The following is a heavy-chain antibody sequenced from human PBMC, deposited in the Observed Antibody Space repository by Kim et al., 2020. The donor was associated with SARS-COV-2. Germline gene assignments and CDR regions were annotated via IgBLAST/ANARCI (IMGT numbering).Heavy chain of an antibody. V-gene: IGHV3-30*04. CDR1: GFTFSSYA. CDR3: ARGPPTIVVVTAPSPDFDY. D-gene: IGHD2-21*02. J-gene: IGHJ4*02. CDR2: ISYDGSNK. Sequence: GGSLRLSCAASGFTFSSYAMHWVRQAPGKGLEWVAVISYDGSNKYYADSVKGRFTISRDNSKNTLYLQMNSLRAEDTAVYYCARGPPTIVVVTAPSPDFDYCGQGTLVTVSS.